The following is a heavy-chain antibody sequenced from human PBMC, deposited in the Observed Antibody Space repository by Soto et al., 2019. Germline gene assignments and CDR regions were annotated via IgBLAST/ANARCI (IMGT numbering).Heavy chain of an antibody. J-gene: IGHJ6*02. CDR3: ARDPFYSSSANTNPAYYYYGMDV. CDR2: ISYDGSNK. Sequence: QVQLVESGGGVVQPGRSLRLSCAASGFTFSSYAMHWVRQAPGKGLEWVAVISYDGSNKYYADSVKGRFTISRDNSKNTLCLQMNSLRAEDTAVYYCARDPFYSSSANTNPAYYYYGMDVWGQGTTVTVSS. V-gene: IGHV3-30-3*01. D-gene: IGHD6-6*01. CDR1: GFTFSSYA.